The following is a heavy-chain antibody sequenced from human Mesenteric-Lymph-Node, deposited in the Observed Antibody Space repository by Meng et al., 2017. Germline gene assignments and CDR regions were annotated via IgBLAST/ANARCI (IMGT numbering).Heavy chain of an antibody. CDR1: GFLVMVNY. D-gene: IGHD6-19*01. Sequence: GAVGPPGEASRLCCAASGFLVMVNYMSWVRQAPGKGLEWVSVIYSGGSPYYADSVKGRFTISRHNSKNTLYLQMNSLRAEDTAVYYCAYAHSSGWYGDAFDIWGQGTMVTVSS. J-gene: IGHJ3*02. V-gene: IGHV3-53*04. CDR2: IYSGGSP. CDR3: AYAHSSGWYGDAFDI.